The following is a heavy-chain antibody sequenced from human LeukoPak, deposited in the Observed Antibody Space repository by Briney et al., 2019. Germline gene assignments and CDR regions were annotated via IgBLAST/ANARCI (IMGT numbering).Heavy chain of an antibody. V-gene: IGHV4-30-2*01. Sequence: SQTLSLTCTVSGGSISSGGYYWSWIRQPPGKGLEWIGYIYHSGSTYYNPSLKSRVTISVDRSKNQFSLKLSSVTAADTAVYYCARSGSGSYYTSVHAFDIWGQGTMVTVSS. D-gene: IGHD1-26*01. CDR2: IYHSGST. CDR3: ARSGSGSYYTSVHAFDI. J-gene: IGHJ3*02. CDR1: GGSISSGGYY.